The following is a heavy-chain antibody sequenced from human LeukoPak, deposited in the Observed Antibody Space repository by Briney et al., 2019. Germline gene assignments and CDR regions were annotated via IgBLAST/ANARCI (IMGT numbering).Heavy chain of an antibody. D-gene: IGHD2-15*01. Sequence: PSETLSLTCTVSGGSISSYYWSWIRQPPGKGLEWIGYIYYSGSTNYNPSLKSRVTISVDTSKNQFSLKLSSVTAADTAVYYCAREWRGRYYYYYMDVWGQGTLVTVSS. V-gene: IGHV4-59*01. CDR3: AREWRGRYYYYYMDV. CDR2: IYYSGST. J-gene: IGHJ6*03. CDR1: GGSISSYY.